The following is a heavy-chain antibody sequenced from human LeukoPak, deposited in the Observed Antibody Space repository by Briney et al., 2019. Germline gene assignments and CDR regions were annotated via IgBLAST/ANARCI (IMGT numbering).Heavy chain of an antibody. CDR1: GDSIRNHY. CDR2: IYYSGTT. V-gene: IGHV4-59*11. J-gene: IGHJ4*02. Sequence: PSETLSLTCTVSGDSIRNHYWIWLRQPRGKGLEGIGYIYYSGTTNYHPSLKSRVTISVDTSKYHFSLKLSSVTAADTAVYYCARSARIAGGIRSVDYWGQGTLVTVSS. CDR3: ARSARIAGGIRSVDY. D-gene: IGHD3-16*01.